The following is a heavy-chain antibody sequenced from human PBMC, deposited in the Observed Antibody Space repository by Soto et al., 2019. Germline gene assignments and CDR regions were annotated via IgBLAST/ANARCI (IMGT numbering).Heavy chain of an antibody. D-gene: IGHD2-21*01. J-gene: IGHJ3*02. V-gene: IGHV1-2*02. CDR1: GYTFTDYF. CDR2: INPYSGGA. CDR3: ARLMHYSHSGGSSHSGFDM. Sequence: ASVKVSCKASGYTFTDYFIHCVLQSPLHWLEWIGCINPYSGGADLSQKFQGRVTMTRDTSISTAYMEVSSLRSDDTAVFYCARLMHYSHSGGSSHSGFDMWGQGTLVTVSS.